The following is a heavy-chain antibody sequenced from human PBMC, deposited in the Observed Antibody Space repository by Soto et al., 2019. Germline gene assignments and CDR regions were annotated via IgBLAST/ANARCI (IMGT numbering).Heavy chain of an antibody. D-gene: IGHD1-1*01. Sequence: QVQLVESGGGVVQPGRSLRLSCAASGFTFSHYGMHWVRKSPGNGLEWMIVISYDGTVAYYADSVKGRFTISRDNSKNNVYLQMNSMSTEDTAMDYCANERSITNWYFDYWGQGTLVTVSA. CDR1: GFTFSHYG. J-gene: IGHJ4*02. CDR3: ANERSITNWYFDY. V-gene: IGHV3-30*18. CDR2: ISYDGTVA.